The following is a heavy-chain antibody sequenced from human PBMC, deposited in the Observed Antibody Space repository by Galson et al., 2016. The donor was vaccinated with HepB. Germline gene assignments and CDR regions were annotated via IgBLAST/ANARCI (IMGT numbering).Heavy chain of an antibody. CDR3: AKEGPFSWNDY. D-gene: IGHD6-13*01. V-gene: IGHV1-18*01. CDR2: ISTINGYT. Sequence: SVKVSCKASGYTFIGYAISWVRQAPGQGLEWMGWISTINGYTNYAQKIQGRVTMTTDSSTTTAYMELGSLRPDDTAVYYCAKEGPFSWNDYWGQGTLVTVSS. J-gene: IGHJ4*02. CDR1: GYTFIGYA.